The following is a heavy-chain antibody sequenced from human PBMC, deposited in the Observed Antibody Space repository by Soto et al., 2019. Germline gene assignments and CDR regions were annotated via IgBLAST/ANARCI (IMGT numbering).Heavy chain of an antibody. V-gene: IGHV1-2*04. CDR1: GYTFTGYQ. Sequence: GASVKVSCKASGYTFTGYQMHWVRQAPGQGLEWMGWINPNSGGTNYAQKFQGWVTMTRDTSISTAYMVLSRLKSDDTAVYFCARALSRYCSGDSCPFTFDYWGQGSPVTVSS. CDR2: INPNSGGT. D-gene: IGHD2-15*01. J-gene: IGHJ4*02. CDR3: ARALSRYCSGDSCPFTFDY.